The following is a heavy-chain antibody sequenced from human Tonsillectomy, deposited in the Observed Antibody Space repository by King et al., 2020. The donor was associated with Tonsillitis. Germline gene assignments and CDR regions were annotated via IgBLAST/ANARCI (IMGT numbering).Heavy chain of an antibody. Sequence: VQLQESGPGLVKPSETLSLTCTVSGGSISTYYWSWIRQPPGKGLELIGYIYYSGSTNYNPSLKSRVTISVDTSKNQFSLKLTSVTAADTAVYYCATLGPNCSGGRCYSYYYYGMDVWGQGTTVTVSS. V-gene: IGHV4-59*01. J-gene: IGHJ6*02. CDR3: ATLGPNCSGGRCYSYYYYGMDV. CDR2: IYYSGST. D-gene: IGHD2-15*01. CDR1: GGSISTYY.